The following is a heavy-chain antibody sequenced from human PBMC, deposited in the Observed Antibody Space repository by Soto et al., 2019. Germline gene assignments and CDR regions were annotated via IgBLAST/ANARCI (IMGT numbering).Heavy chain of an antibody. CDR2: IYHSGST. V-gene: IGHV4-38-2*01. D-gene: IGHD6-19*01. CDR1: GYSISSCYD. CDR3: ARYLRQWLFDY. Sequence: ASETLSLTCAVSGYSISSCYDWGLIRQPPVKVLEWSRSIYHSGSTYYSPSLKSRVTISVDTSKNQFSLKLSSVTAADTAVYYCARYLRQWLFDYWGQGTLVTVSS. J-gene: IGHJ4*02.